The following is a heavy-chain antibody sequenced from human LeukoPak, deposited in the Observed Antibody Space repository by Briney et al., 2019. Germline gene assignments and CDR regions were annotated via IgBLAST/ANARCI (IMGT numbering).Heavy chain of an antibody. D-gene: IGHD3-10*01. V-gene: IGHV3-21*01. CDR1: GFTFSSYS. Sequence: GGSLRLSCAASGFTFSSYSMNWVRQAPGKGLEWVSSISSSSSYIYYADSVKGRFTISRDNAKNSLYLQMNSLRAEDTAVYYCARYGDGSGSYFDENVFEDWFDPWGQGTLVTVSS. CDR2: ISSSSSYI. CDR3: ARYGDGSGSYFDENVFEDWFDP. J-gene: IGHJ5*02.